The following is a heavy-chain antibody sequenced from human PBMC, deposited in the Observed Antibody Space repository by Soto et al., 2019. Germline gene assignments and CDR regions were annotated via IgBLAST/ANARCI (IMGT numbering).Heavy chain of an antibody. V-gene: IGHV4-31*03. CDR2: IYYSGST. J-gene: IGHJ6*02. CDR3: ARAGGMVRGVTPTSGMDV. CDR1: GGSISSGGYY. D-gene: IGHD3-10*01. Sequence: QVQLQESGPGLVKPSQALSLTCTVSGGSISSGGYYWSWIRQHPGKGLEWIGYIYYSGSTYYNPSLKSRVTISVDTSKNQFSLKLSSVTAADTAVYYCARAGGMVRGVTPTSGMDVWGQGTTVTVSS.